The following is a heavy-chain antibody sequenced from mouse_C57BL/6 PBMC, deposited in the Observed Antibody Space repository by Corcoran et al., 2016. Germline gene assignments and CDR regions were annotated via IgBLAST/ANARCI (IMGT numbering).Heavy chain of an antibody. V-gene: IGHV1-80*01. CDR1: GYAFSSYW. D-gene: IGHD2-2*01. CDR2: IYPGDGDT. J-gene: IGHJ3*01. CDR3: ASGGVDGNDVAWFAY. Sequence: QVQLQQSGAELVKPGASVKISCKASGYAFSSYWMNWVKQRPGKGLEWIGQIYPGDGDTNYNGKFKGKATLTADNSSSKAYMPLSSLTSEDSAVYFWASGGVDGNDVAWFAYWGQGTLVTVSA.